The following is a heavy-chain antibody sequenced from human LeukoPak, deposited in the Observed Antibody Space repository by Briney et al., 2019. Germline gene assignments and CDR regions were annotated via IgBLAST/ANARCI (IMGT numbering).Heavy chain of an antibody. CDR3: ARVGIADT. CDR2: IYTSGST. V-gene: IGHV4-59*10. D-gene: IGHD6-13*01. Sequence: SETLSLTCAVYGGSFSGYYWSWIRQPPGKGLEWIGRIYTSGSTNYNPSLKSRVTISVDTSKNQFSLKLSSVTAADTAVYYCARVGIADTWGQGTLVTVSS. J-gene: IGHJ5*02. CDR1: GGSFSGYY.